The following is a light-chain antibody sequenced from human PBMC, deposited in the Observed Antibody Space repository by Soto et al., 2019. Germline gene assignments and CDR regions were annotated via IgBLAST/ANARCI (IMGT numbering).Light chain of an antibody. V-gene: IGKV1-39*01. CDR1: QSISRY. CDR3: QQSYTSPTT. CDR2: AAS. J-gene: IGKJ5*01. Sequence: DVQMTQSPSSLSASVGDRVTITCRASQSISRYLNWYKQTPGKAPKLMIYAASSLQSGVPSRFSGSGSGTDFTLTISSLQPEDFETYYCQQSYTSPTTFGQGTRLEIK.